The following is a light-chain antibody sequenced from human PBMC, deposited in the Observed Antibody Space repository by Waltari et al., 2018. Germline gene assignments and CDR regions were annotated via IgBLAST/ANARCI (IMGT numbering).Light chain of an antibody. V-gene: IGKV3D-20*02. CDR1: QSVRSSY. CDR2: EAS. Sequence: EIVLTQSPGTLSLSPGESATLSCRASQSVRSSYLAWYQQKPGQAPRLLMSEASNRATGVPDRFSASGSGTDFTLTVSSLEPEDFAVYYCQNRRNWPLLTFGGGTKVEIK. CDR3: QNRRNWPLLT. J-gene: IGKJ4*01.